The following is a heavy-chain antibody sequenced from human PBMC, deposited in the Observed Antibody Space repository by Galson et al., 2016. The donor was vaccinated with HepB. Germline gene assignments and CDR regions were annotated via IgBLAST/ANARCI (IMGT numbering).Heavy chain of an antibody. CDR3: ARELECSAFDF. V-gene: IGHV3-48*02. D-gene: IGHD3-3*01. J-gene: IGHJ3*01. CDR2: ISSGFSPI. Sequence: SLRLSCAASGFTFSTSGMNWVRQAPGKGLEWVSYISSGFSPIYYADSVRGRFTISRDNAEKSLYLQMNSLRDDDTAIYYCARELECSAFDFWGQGTMVTVSS. CDR1: GFTFSTSG.